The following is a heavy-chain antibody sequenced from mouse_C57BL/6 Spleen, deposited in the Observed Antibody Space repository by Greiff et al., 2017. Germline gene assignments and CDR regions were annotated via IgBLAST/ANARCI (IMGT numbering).Heavy chain of an antibody. V-gene: IGHV3-6*01. CDR1: GYSFTSGYY. CDR3: ARDTNWYFEV. J-gene: IGHJ1*03. Sequence: EVQLQESGPGLVKPSQSLSLTCSVTGYSFTSGYYWNWIRQFPGNKLEWRGYISYDGSNNYNPSLKNRISITRDTSKNQFFLKLNSMTTEDTATYYYARDTNWYFEVWGTGTTVTVSS. D-gene: IGHD2-12*01. CDR2: ISYDGSN.